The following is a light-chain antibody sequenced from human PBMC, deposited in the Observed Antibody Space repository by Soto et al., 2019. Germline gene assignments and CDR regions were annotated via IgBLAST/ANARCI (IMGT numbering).Light chain of an antibody. CDR2: GAS. Sequence: EIVMTQSPATLSVSPGERATLSCRASQSVSSNLAWYQQRPGQAPRLLIYGASTRATGIPARFSGSGSGTEFTLTISSRQSEDFAVYYCQQYNNWPRETFGQGTKVEIK. CDR1: QSVSSN. CDR3: QQYNNWPRET. V-gene: IGKV3-15*01. J-gene: IGKJ1*01.